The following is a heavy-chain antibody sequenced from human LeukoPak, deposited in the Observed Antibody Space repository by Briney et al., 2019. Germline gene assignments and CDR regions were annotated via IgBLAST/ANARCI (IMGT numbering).Heavy chain of an antibody. CDR1: GYILTHYA. CDR3: ATKISRWALDL. Sequence: AAVKVSCKASGYILTHYAMNWVRQAPGQGLEWMGWINTNTGNPTYAQGFTGRFVFSLDTSVSTAYLQISSLKAEDTAVYYWATKISRWALDLWGQGTMVTVSS. D-gene: IGHD6-13*01. CDR2: INTNTGNP. J-gene: IGHJ3*01. V-gene: IGHV7-4-1*02.